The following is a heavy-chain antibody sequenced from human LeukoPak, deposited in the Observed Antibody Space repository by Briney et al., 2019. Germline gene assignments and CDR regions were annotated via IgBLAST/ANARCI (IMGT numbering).Heavy chain of an antibody. V-gene: IGHV3-33*06. CDR1: GFTFSSYG. CDR2: IWYDGSNK. Sequence: AGSLTLSCAASGFTFSSYGMHWVRQAPGKGLEWVAVIWYDGSNKYYADSVKGRFTISRDNSKDTLYVQMNSLKAEDAAVYYCAKGFRNLPFDYWGQGTLVTVSS. J-gene: IGHJ4*02. D-gene: IGHD1-1*01. CDR3: AKGFRNLPFDY.